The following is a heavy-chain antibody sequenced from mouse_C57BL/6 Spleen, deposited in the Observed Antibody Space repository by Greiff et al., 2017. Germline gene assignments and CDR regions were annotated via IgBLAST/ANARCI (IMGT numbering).Heavy chain of an antibody. Sequence: QVQLQQSGAELARPGASVKLSCKASGYTFTSYGISWVKQRTGQGLEWIGEIYPRSGNTYYNEKFKGKATLTADKSSSTAYMELRSLTSEDSAVYFCARSGITTVVARDAMDYWGQGTSVTVSS. CDR3: ARSGITTVVARDAMDY. V-gene: IGHV1-81*01. J-gene: IGHJ4*01. D-gene: IGHD1-1*01. CDR1: GYTFTSYG. CDR2: IYPRSGNT.